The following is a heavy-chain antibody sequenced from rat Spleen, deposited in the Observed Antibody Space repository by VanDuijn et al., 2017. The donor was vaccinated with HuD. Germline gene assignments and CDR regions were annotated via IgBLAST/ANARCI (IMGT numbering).Heavy chain of an antibody. CDR2: ISPSGVIT. CDR3: STPTPGIPFTY. D-gene: IGHD1-4*01. CDR1: GFIFSNYG. Sequence: EVQLVESGGGLVQPGRSLKLSCAASGFIFSNYGMHWIRQAPTKGLEWVASISPSGVITNYRDSVKGRFTISRDKGKSTLYLQMDSLRSEDTATYYCSTPTPGIPFTYWGQGTLVTVSS. J-gene: IGHJ3*01. V-gene: IGHV5-19*01.